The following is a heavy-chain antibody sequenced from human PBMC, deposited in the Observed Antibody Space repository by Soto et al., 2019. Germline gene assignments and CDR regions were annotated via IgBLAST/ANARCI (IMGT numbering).Heavy chain of an antibody. CDR3: EMPMVREILIIQPPVKHV. V-gene: IGHV1-69*01. CDR1: GGSFNNYA. Sequence: QVHLVQSGAEVKKPGSSVKVSCKTSGGSFNNYAVSWVRQAPGQGLEWMGGIIPNFDTPNYAQKFQDRVTLRAEGSTTSVDMELRSLSCNATNVYSWEMPMVREILIIQPPVKHVWAQGTTVILSS. J-gene: IGHJ6*02. CDR2: IIPNFDTP. D-gene: IGHD2-8*01.